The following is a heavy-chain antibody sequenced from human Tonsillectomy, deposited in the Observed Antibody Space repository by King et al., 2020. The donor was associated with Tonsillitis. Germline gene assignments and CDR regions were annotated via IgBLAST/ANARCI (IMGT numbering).Heavy chain of an antibody. D-gene: IGHD2-21*02. V-gene: IGHV3-23*04. Sequence: VQLVESGGGLVQPGGSLRLSCAASGFTFSSYAMSWVRQAPGKGPEWVSAISGSGGSTYYADSVKGRFTISRDNSKNTLYLQMNSLRAEDTAVYYCMAYCGGDCWFDPWGQGTLVTVSS. CDR3: MAYCGGDCWFDP. CDR1: GFTFSSYA. J-gene: IGHJ5*02. CDR2: ISGSGGST.